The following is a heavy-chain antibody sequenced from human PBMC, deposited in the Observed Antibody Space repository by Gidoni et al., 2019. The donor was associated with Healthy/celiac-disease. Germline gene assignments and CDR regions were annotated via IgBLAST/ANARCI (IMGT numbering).Heavy chain of an antibody. Sequence: EVQLVESGGGLVKPGWSLRLSCAASGFPFRSYSLNWGRQAPGKGLEWVSSISSSSSYIYYADSVKGRFTISRDNAKNSLYLQMNSLRAEDTAVYYCARDRGTTGHDAFDIWGQGTMVTVSS. D-gene: IGHD1-1*01. V-gene: IGHV3-21*01. CDR1: GFPFRSYS. CDR3: ARDRGTTGHDAFDI. CDR2: ISSSSSYI. J-gene: IGHJ3*02.